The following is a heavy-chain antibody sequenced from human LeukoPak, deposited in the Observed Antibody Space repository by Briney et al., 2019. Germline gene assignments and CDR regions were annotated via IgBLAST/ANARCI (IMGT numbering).Heavy chain of an antibody. CDR2: IIPIFGTA. CDR3: ARVGIGYCSGGSCYYFDY. J-gene: IGHJ4*02. Sequence: SVKVSCKASGGTFSSYAISWVRQAPGQGLGWMGGIIPIFGTANYAQKFQGRVTITADKSTSTAYMELSSLRSEDTAVYYCARVGIGYCSGGSCYYFDYWGQGTLVTVSS. CDR1: GGTFSSYA. V-gene: IGHV1-69*06. D-gene: IGHD2-15*01.